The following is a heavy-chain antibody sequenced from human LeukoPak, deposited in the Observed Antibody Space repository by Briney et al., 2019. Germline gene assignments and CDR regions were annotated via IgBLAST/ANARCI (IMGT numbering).Heavy chain of an antibody. V-gene: IGHV3-7*01. CDR3: ARDRIAAAGTDYDY. CDR2: IKGDESAK. CDR1: GFTFSSYW. J-gene: IGHJ4*02. D-gene: IGHD6-13*01. Sequence: GGSLRLSCAASGFTFSSYWMTWVRQASGKGLEWVANIKGDESAKYYVDSVKGRFTISRDNAYNSLYLQMNSLRPEDTAVYYCARDRIAAAGTDYDYWGQGALVTVSS.